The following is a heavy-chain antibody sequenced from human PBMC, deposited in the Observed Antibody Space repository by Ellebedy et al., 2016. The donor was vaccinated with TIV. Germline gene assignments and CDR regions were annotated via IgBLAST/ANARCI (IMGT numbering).Heavy chain of an antibody. D-gene: IGHD2-21*01. J-gene: IGHJ4*03. V-gene: IGHV3-13*01. CDR2: IGTAGDT. Sequence: GESLKISCAASGFTFSSYDMHWVRQGPGKGLEWVSAIGTAGDTYYPGSVKGRFTTSRENAKNSLYLQITSLRAEDTAVYYCARVRFGDTAVDYWGQGTLVTVSS. CDR1: GFTFSSYD. CDR3: ARVRFGDTAVDY.